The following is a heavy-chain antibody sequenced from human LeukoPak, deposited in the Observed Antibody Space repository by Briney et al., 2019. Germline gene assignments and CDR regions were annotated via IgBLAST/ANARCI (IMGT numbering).Heavy chain of an antibody. Sequence: SETLSLTCTVSGGSISSYYWSWIRQPPGKGLEWIGYIYYSGSTNYNPSLKSRVTISVDTSKNQFSLKLSSVTAADTAVYYCARDRRYSGYDNRDWFDPWGQGTLVTVSS. CDR3: ARDRRYSGYDNRDWFDP. D-gene: IGHD5-12*01. V-gene: IGHV4-59*12. CDR2: IYYSGST. CDR1: GGSISSYY. J-gene: IGHJ5*02.